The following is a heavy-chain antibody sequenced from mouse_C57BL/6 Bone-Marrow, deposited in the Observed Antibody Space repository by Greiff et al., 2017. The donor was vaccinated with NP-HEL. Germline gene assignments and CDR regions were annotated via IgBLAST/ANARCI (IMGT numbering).Heavy chain of an antibody. CDR3: VKRGPPFDY. CDR2: INPSSGYT. V-gene: IGHV1-4*01. Sequence: VKLVESGAELARPGASVKMSCKASGYTFTSYTMHWVKQRPGQGLEWIGYINPSSGYTKYNQKFKDKATLTADKSSSTAYMQLSSLTSEDSAVYYCVKRGPPFDYWGQGTTLTVSS. J-gene: IGHJ2*01. CDR1: GYTFTSYT.